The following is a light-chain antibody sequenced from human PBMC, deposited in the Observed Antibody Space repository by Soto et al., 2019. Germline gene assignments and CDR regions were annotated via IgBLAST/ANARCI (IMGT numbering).Light chain of an antibody. CDR3: GSYSSDNTYV. CDR2: EVT. CDR1: ASDVGAYDY. J-gene: IGLJ1*01. Sequence: QSALTQPASVSGSPGQSITISCTGTASDVGAYDYVSWYQQHPGTAPKLMICEVTNRPSGVSDRFSGSKSGNTASLSISGLQADDEADHYCGSYSSDNTYVFGTGTKLTVL. V-gene: IGLV2-14*01.